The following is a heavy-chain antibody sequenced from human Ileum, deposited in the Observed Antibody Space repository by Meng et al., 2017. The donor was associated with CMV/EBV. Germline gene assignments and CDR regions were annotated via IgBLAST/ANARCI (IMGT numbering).Heavy chain of an antibody. Sequence: GGSLRLSCVSSGFSFGRYWMNWVRQTPGKGPEWVATIKEDGSDLYYVDSVKGRFTISRDNAKKSLYLQTNSLRADDTALYYCARVYDYGGAHYGMDVWGHGTTVTVSS. D-gene: IGHD4/OR15-4a*01. CDR3: ARVYDYGGAHYGMDV. CDR1: GFSFGRYW. CDR2: IKEDGSDL. V-gene: IGHV3-7*01. J-gene: IGHJ6*02.